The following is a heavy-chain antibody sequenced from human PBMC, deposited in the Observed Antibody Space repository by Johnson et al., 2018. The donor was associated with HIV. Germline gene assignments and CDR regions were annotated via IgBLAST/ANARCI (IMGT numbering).Heavy chain of an antibody. CDR1: GFTFDDYA. Sequence: VQLVESGGGVVQPGRSLRLSCAASGFTFDDYAMHWVRQAPGKGLEWVAGITWNSGNMGYAFSVKGRFAISRANAQNSLSLQMNSLRVEDTALDYCAKDMGAGSSGWTFRPDPFDIWGQGTMVTVSS. CDR2: ITWNSGNM. V-gene: IGHV3-9*01. CDR3: AKDMGAGSSGWTFRPDPFDI. D-gene: IGHD6-19*01. J-gene: IGHJ3*02.